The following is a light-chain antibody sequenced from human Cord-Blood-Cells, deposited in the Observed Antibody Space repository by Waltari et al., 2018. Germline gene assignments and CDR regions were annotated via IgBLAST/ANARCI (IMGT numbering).Light chain of an antibody. V-gene: IGKV2-28*01. CDR2: LGS. CDR3: MQALQTPYT. Sequence: VMTQSPLSLPVTPGETASISCRSSQSLLHSNGYNYLDWYLQKPGQSPQLLIYLGSNRASGVPDRFSGSGSGTDFTLKISRVEAEDVGVYYCMQALQTPYTFGQGTKLEIK. J-gene: IGKJ2*01. CDR1: QSLLHSNGYNY.